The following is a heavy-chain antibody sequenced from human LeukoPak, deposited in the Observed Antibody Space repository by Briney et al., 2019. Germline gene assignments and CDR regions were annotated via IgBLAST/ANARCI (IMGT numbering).Heavy chain of an antibody. CDR1: GYTFSSYY. V-gene: IGHV1-46*01. J-gene: IGHJ4*02. Sequence: ASVKVSCKASGYTFSSYYMHWVRQAPGQGLEWMGVINPGGGGTSYAQKFQGRVTMTRDTSTSTVYMELSSLTSEDTAVYYCARPVGGAGPPHLFDYWGQGTLVAVSS. CDR3: ARPVGGAGPPHLFDY. D-gene: IGHD3-16*01. CDR2: INPGGGGT.